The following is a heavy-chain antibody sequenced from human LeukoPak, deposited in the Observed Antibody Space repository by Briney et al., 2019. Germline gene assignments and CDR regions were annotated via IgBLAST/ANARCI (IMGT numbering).Heavy chain of an antibody. D-gene: IGHD5-24*01. J-gene: IGHJ3*02. CDR2: INWNGGST. V-gene: IGHV3-20*04. CDR1: GFTFDDYA. CDR3: ARLEIGFDAFDI. Sequence: PGGSLRLSCAASGFTFDDYAMSWVRQAPGKGLEWVSRINWNGGSTSYADSVRGRFTISRDNAKNSVSLQMNSLRAEDTALYYCARLEIGFDAFDIWGQGTMVTVS.